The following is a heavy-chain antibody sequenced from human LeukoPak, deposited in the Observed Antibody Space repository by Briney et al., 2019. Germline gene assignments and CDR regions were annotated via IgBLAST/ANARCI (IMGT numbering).Heavy chain of an antibody. Sequence: KPSETLSLTCTASGGSISSYYWSWIRQPPGKGLEWIGYIYYSGSTNYNPSLKSRVTISVDTSKNQFSLKLSSVTASDTAVYDCARCPTGVRGVRDYGMDVWGQGTTVTVSS. CDR3: ARCPTGVRGVRDYGMDV. CDR1: GGSISSYY. V-gene: IGHV4-59*01. J-gene: IGHJ6*02. D-gene: IGHD3-10*01. CDR2: IYYSGST.